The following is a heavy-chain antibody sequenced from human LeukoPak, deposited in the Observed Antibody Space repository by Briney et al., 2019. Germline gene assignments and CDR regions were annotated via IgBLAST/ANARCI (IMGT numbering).Heavy chain of an antibody. Sequence: ASVKVSCKASGYTFTGYYMHWVRQAPGQGLEWMGWINPNSGGTNYAQKFQGRVTMTRDTSISTAYMELSRLRSDDTAVYYCARGDYVWGSYRFNFDYWGQGTLVTVSS. J-gene: IGHJ4*02. D-gene: IGHD3-16*02. CDR2: INPNSGGT. V-gene: IGHV1-2*02. CDR1: GYTFTGYY. CDR3: ARGDYVWGSYRFNFDY.